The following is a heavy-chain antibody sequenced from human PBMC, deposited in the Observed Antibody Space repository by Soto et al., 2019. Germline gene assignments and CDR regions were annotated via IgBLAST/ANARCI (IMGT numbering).Heavy chain of an antibody. D-gene: IGHD5-12*01. CDR3: ARWGNIVATGASGYYYGMDV. V-gene: IGHV3-74*01. J-gene: IGHJ6*02. CDR1: GFTFSSYW. CDR2: ITSDGSST. Sequence: EVQLVESGGGLVQPGGSLRLSCAASGFTFSSYWMHWVRQAPGKGLVWVSRITSDGSSTSYADSVKGRFTISRDNAKNTLYLQMNSLRAEDTAVYYCARWGNIVATGASGYYYGMDVWGQGTTVTVSS.